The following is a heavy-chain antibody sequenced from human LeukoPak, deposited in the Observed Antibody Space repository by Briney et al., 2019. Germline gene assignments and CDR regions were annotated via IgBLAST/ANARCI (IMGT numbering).Heavy chain of an antibody. CDR1: GFTFSSYE. Sequence: GGSLRLSCAASGFTFSSYEMNWVRQAPGKGLEWVSSISSSSSYIYYADSVKGRFTISRDNAKNSLYLQMNSLRAEDTAVYYCAGGVIAAAGIYDYWGQGTLVTVSS. CDR2: ISSSSSYI. CDR3: AGGVIAAAGIYDY. D-gene: IGHD6-13*01. J-gene: IGHJ4*02. V-gene: IGHV3-21*01.